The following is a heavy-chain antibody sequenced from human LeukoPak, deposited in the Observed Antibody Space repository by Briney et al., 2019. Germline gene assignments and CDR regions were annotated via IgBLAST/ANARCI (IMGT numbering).Heavy chain of an antibody. D-gene: IGHD1-26*01. J-gene: IGHJ4*02. CDR2: IKQDGSEK. CDR3: ARDWGIVGASDFDY. CDR1: GFTFSSYW. Sequence: GGSLRLSCAASGFTFSSYWMSWVRQARGKGLEWVANIKQDGSEKYYVDSVKGRFTISRDNAKNSLYLQMNSLRAEDTAVYYCARDWGIVGASDFDYWGQGTLVTVSS. V-gene: IGHV3-7*01.